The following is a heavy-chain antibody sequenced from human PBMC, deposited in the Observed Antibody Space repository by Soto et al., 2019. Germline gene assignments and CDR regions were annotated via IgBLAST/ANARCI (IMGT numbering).Heavy chain of an antibody. CDR3: AGNSGSYEFDY. J-gene: IGHJ4*02. V-gene: IGHV3-74*01. CDR2: INSDGSST. Sequence: PGGSLRHSCAASGFTFSSYGGNWVRQAPGKGLVWVSRINSDGSSTSYADSVKGRFTISRDNAKNTLYLQMNSLRADDTAVYYCAGNSGSYEFDYWGQGTLVTVAS. D-gene: IGHD1-26*01. CDR1: GFTFSSYG.